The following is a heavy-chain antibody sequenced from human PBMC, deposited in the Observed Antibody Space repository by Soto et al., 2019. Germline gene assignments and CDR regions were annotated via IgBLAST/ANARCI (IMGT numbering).Heavy chain of an antibody. J-gene: IGHJ4*02. V-gene: IGHV3-23*01. Sequence: GSLRVSWAPAGFTFSSYPISWVRQTPGKGLQWVSSTSGGLGGAYYPDSGRGLVTIPRDKSKNTLFRQRNSLRAVDTAVNYCVKCLRATVTPGDWGQGTLVTVS. CDR2: TSGGLGGA. CDR1: GFTFSSYP. CDR3: VKCLRATVTPGD. D-gene: IGHD3-16*01.